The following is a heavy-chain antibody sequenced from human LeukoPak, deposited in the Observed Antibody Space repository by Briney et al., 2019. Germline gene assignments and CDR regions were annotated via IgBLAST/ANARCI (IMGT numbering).Heavy chain of an antibody. CDR1: GFTFSSYW. Sequence: GGSLRLSCAASGFTFSSYWMSWVRQAPGKGLEWVANIKQDGSEKYYADSVKGRFTISRDNAKNSLYLQMNSLRAEDTAVYYCARYSSSWYRSPYYFDYWGQGTLVTVSS. CDR3: ARYSSSWYRSPYYFDY. J-gene: IGHJ4*02. CDR2: IKQDGSEK. V-gene: IGHV3-7*01. D-gene: IGHD6-13*01.